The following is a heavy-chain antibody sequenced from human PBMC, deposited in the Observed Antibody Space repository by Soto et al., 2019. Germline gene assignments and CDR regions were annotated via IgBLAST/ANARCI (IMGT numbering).Heavy chain of an antibody. D-gene: IGHD5-18*01. V-gene: IGHV1-18*01. Sequence: QVQLVQSGAEVKKPGASVKVSCKASGYTFTSYGISWVRQAPGQGLEWMGWISAYNGNTNYAQKLQGRVTMTTDTSTRTAYMELRSLRSDDTAVYYCARVKYSPPYYYYSGMDVWGQGTTVTVSS. J-gene: IGHJ6*02. CDR1: GYTFTSYG. CDR3: ARVKYSPPYYYYSGMDV. CDR2: ISAYNGNT.